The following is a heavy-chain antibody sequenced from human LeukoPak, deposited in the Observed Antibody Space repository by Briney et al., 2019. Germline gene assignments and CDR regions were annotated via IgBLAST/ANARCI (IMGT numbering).Heavy chain of an antibody. D-gene: IGHD6-13*01. CDR1: GYTFTGYY. V-gene: IGHV1-2*02. J-gene: IGHJ5*02. CDR2: INPNSGGT. CDR3: ARYPFSSWYLWFDP. Sequence: ASVKVSCKASGYTFTGYYMHWVRQAPGQGLECMGWINPNSGGTNYAQKFQGRVTMTRDTSISTAYMELSRLRSDDTAVYYCARYPFSSWYLWFDPWGQGTLVTVSS.